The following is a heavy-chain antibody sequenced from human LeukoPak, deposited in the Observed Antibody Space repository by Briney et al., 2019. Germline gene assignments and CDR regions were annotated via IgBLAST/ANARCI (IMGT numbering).Heavy chain of an antibody. D-gene: IGHD6-19*01. CDR2: IYWDDDK. CDR3: AHTGGSGWFDY. J-gene: IGHJ4*02. Sequence: SGPTLVKPTQTLTLTCTFSGFSLSTSGVGVGWIRQPPRKAREWLALIYWDDDKRYSPSLKSRLTITKDTSKNQVVLTMTNMDPVDTSTYYCAHTGGSGWFDYWGQGTLVTVSS. V-gene: IGHV2-5*02. CDR1: GFSLSTSGVG.